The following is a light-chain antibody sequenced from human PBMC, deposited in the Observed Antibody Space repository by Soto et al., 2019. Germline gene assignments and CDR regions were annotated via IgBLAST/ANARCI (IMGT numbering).Light chain of an antibody. J-gene: IGKJ1*01. Sequence: DIQMTQSPSSLSASVGDRVTITCRASQSISNYLNWYQQKPGKAPKLLMFAASSLQSGVPSRFSGGESGTDFTLTISSLQPEDFATYYCHQSDSTPRTFGQGTKVEIK. CDR3: HQSDSTPRT. CDR1: QSISNY. V-gene: IGKV1-39*01. CDR2: AAS.